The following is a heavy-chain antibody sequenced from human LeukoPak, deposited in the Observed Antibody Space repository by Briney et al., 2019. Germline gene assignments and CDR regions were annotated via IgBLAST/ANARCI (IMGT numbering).Heavy chain of an antibody. Sequence: GGSLRLSCAASGFTFSSYAMSWVRQAPGKGLEWVSAISGSGGSTYYADSVKGRFTISRDNSKNTLYLQMNSLRAEDTAVYYCAGNCGGDCYPDLWGQGTLVTVSS. CDR2: ISGSGGST. J-gene: IGHJ4*02. V-gene: IGHV3-23*01. D-gene: IGHD2-21*02. CDR3: AGNCGGDCYPDL. CDR1: GFTFSSYA.